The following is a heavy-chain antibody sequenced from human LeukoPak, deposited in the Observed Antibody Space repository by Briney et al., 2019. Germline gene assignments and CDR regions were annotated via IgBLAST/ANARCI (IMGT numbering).Heavy chain of an antibody. Sequence: SETLSLTCAVSGGSMISYYWSWIRLPPGKGQEWMGNIYYSGSTSYTPSLKSRVTISVAASKNRFSLKVSSVTAADTAVYHCARLNPFYHGSGSYEFDYWGQGTLVTVSS. CDR3: ARLNPFYHGSGSYEFDY. CDR1: GGSMISYY. D-gene: IGHD3-10*01. V-gene: IGHV4-59*01. CDR2: IYYSGST. J-gene: IGHJ4*02.